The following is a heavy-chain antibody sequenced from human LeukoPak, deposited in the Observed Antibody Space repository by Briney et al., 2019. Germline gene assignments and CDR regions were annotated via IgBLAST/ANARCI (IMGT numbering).Heavy chain of an antibody. CDR1: GYTFTGYY. V-gene: IGHV1-2*02. CDR2: INPNSGGT. J-gene: IGHJ3*02. CDR3: AKGGSQLPSRDAFDI. D-gene: IGHD2-2*01. Sequence: ASVKVSCKASGYTFTGYYMHWVRQAPGQGLEWMGWINPNSGGTNYAQKFQGRVTMTRDTSISTAYMELSRLRSDDTAVYYCAKGGSQLPSRDAFDIWGQGTMVTVSS.